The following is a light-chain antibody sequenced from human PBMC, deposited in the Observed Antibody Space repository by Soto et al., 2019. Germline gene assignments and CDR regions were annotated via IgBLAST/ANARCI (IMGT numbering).Light chain of an antibody. J-gene: IGLJ3*02. CDR1: SGDVGGYNF. CDR2: DVS. Sequence: QSALTQPRSVSGSPGQSVTISCTGTSGDVGGYNFVSWYQQHPGKAPTLMIFDVSQRPSGVPDRFSGSKSGNTASLTISGVQADDESDYYCRSCGGSYIWVFGGGTKVTVL. V-gene: IGLV2-11*01. CDR3: RSCGGSYIWV.